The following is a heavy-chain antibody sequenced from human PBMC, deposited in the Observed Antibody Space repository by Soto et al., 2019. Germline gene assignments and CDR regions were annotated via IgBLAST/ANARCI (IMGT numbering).Heavy chain of an antibody. Sequence: QVQLQESGPGLVKPSQTLSLACSLSGGSIYTGNYYWSWIRQHPGKGLEWIGYNFYSGCSFYNPSLKSRVARSVDTSKNQCAPTRSSVTSADTAVYCCAIGILNWGLTKTPYYFSLRGQGTLVTVSS. CDR2: NFYSGCS. J-gene: IGHJ4*02. CDR3: AIGILNWGLTKTPYYFSL. D-gene: IGHD7-27*01. CDR1: GGSIYTGNYY. V-gene: IGHV4-31*03.